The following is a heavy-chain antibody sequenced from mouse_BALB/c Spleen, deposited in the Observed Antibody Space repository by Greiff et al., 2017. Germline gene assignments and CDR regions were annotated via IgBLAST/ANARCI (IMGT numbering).Heavy chain of an antibody. CDR3: ARGYYGNYYAMDY. J-gene: IGHJ4*01. Sequence: EVHLVESGGGLVQPGGSLRLSCATSGFTFTDYYMSWVRQPPGKALEWLGFIRNKANGYTTEYSASVKGRFTISRDNSQSILYLQMNTLRAEDSATYYCARGYYGNYYAMDYWGQGTSVTVSS. CDR1: GFTFTDYY. CDR2: IRNKANGYTT. V-gene: IGHV7-3*02. D-gene: IGHD2-1*01.